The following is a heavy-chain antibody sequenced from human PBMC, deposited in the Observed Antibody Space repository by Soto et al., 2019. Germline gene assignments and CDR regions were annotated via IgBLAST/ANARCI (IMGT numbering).Heavy chain of an antibody. D-gene: IGHD2-8*01. CDR2: FIPIFDAA. J-gene: IGHJ3*02. CDR3: ARKAESYGFDI. Sequence: QVQLVQSGAEVKKPGSSVKVSCKASGATFTNYVINWVRQAPGQGLEWMGGFIPIFDAANYAQNFRGRVTITADESTSTAYMELSGLRSEDTAMYYCARKAESYGFDIWGQGTLVTVSS. CDR1: GATFTNYV. V-gene: IGHV1-69*01.